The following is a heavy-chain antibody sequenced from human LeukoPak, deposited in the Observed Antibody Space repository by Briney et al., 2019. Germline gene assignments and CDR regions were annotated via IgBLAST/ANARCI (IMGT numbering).Heavy chain of an antibody. CDR2: IKQDGSEK. D-gene: IGHD1-26*01. J-gene: IGHJ4*02. CDR1: GFTFSSYW. V-gene: IGHV3-7*01. CDR3: ARDADGSYYRYDY. Sequence: GGSLRLSCAASGFTFSSYWMSWVRQAPGKGLEWVANIKQDGSEKYYVDSVKGRFTISRDNAKNSLYLQMNSLRAEDTAVYYCARDADGSYYRYDYWGQGTLVTVSS.